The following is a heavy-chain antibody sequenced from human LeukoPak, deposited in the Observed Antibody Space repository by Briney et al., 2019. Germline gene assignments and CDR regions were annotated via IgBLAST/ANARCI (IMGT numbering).Heavy chain of an antibody. D-gene: IGHD1-26*01. V-gene: IGHV3-23*01. CDR3: AKDPHPPWDLPGDFDY. CDR2: ISGSGGST. J-gene: IGHJ4*02. Sequence: GGSLRLSRAASGFTFSSYAMSWVRQAPGKGLEWVSAISGSGGSTYYADSVKGRFTISRDNSKNTLYLQMNSLRAEDTAVYHCAKDPHPPWDLPGDFDYWGQGTLVTVSS. CDR1: GFTFSSYA.